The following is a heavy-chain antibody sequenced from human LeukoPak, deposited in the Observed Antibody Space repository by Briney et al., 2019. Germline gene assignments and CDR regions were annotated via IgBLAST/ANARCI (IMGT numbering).Heavy chain of an antibody. CDR2: IYYSGST. CDR3: ARRDSSGYYAY. CDR1: GGSISSYY. V-gene: IGHV4-59*01. Sequence: SETLSLTCTVSGGSISSYYWSWIRQPPGKGLEWIGYIYYSGSTNYNPSLKSRVTISVDTSKNQFSLKLSSVIAADTAVYYCARRDSSGYYAYWGQGTLVTVSS. J-gene: IGHJ4*02. D-gene: IGHD3-22*01.